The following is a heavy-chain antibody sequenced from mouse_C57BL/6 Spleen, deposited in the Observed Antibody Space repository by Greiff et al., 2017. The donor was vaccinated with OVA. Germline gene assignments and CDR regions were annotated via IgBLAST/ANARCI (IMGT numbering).Heavy chain of an antibody. V-gene: IGHV1-61*01. Sequence: QVQLQQSGAELVRPGSSVKLSCKASGYTFTSYWMDWVKQRPGQGLEWIGNIYPSDSETHYNQKFKDKATLTVDKSSSTAYMQLSSLTSEDSAVYYCARRGFYGSSYEAMDYWGQGTSVTVSS. CDR1: GYTFTSYW. CDR3: ARRGFYGSSYEAMDY. CDR2: IYPSDSET. J-gene: IGHJ4*01. D-gene: IGHD1-1*01.